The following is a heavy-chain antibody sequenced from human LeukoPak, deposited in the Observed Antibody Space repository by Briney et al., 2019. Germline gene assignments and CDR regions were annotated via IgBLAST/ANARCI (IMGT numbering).Heavy chain of an antibody. Sequence: GESLKISCQASGYTFNNYWIGGVRRMPGRGLEWMGIINPGDSDPRYTPSLQGRATISADRSISTAYLQWSSLKASDTAMYYCARHGVGSSWFGFDYWGQGTLGTVSS. V-gene: IGHV5-51*01. CDR3: ARHGVGSSWFGFDY. CDR1: GYTFNNYW. J-gene: IGHJ4*02. CDR2: INPGDSDP. D-gene: IGHD6-6*01.